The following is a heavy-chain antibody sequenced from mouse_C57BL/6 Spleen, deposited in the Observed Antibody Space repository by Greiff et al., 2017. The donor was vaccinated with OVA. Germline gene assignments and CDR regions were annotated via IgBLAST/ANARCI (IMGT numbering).Heavy chain of an antibody. CDR2: INPNNGGT. V-gene: IGHV1-18*01. Sequence: EVQLQQSGPELVKPGASVKIPCKASGYTFTDYNMDWVKQSHGKSLEWIGDINPNNGGTIYNQKFKGKATLTVDKSSSTAYMELRSLTSEDTAVYYCARSGYYDYDLGYFDVWGTGTTVTVSS. D-gene: IGHD2-4*01. CDR3: ARSGYYDYDLGYFDV. CDR1: GYTFTDYN. J-gene: IGHJ1*03.